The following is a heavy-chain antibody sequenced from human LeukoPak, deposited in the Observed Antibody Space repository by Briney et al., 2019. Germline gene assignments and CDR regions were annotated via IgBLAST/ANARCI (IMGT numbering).Heavy chain of an antibody. CDR3: ASRLPPRAFDI. CDR2: IYHSGST. D-gene: IGHD3-16*01. CDR1: GGSISSGGYS. J-gene: IGHJ3*02. Sequence: QTLSLTCAVSGGSISSGGYSWGWHRQPPGTGLEWIGYIYHSGSTYYNPSLKSRVTITENRSKNQFSLKLSSVTAADTAVYYCASRLPPRAFDIWGQGTMVTVSS. V-gene: IGHV4-30-2*01.